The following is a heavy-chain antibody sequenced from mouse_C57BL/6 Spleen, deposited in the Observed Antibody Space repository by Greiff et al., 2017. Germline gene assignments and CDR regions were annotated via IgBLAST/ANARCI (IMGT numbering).Heavy chain of an antibody. Sequence: QVQLQQPGTELVKPGASVKLSCKASGYTFTSYWMHWVKQRPGQGLEWIGNINPSNGGTNYNEKFKSKATLTVDKSSSTAYMQLSSLTSEDSAVYYCARSDYSNYGYYYAMDYWGQGTSVTVSS. V-gene: IGHV1-53*01. CDR2: INPSNGGT. D-gene: IGHD2-5*01. CDR3: ARSDYSNYGYYYAMDY. CDR1: GYTFTSYW. J-gene: IGHJ4*01.